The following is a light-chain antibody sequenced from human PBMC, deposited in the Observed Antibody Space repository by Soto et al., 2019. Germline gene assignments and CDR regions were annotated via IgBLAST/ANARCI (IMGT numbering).Light chain of an antibody. Sequence: DIQMTQSPSTLSASVGDRVTITCRASQSISSWLAWYQQKPGKAPKLLIYKASSLESGVPSRFSGSGSGTEFTLTISSLQPDDFATYYCQQYDTSFRGFGQGTKVEIK. CDR3: QQYDTSFRG. J-gene: IGKJ1*01. CDR2: KAS. CDR1: QSISSW. V-gene: IGKV1-5*03.